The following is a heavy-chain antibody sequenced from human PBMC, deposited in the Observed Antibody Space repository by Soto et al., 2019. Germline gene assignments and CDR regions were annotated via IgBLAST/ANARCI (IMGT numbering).Heavy chain of an antibody. J-gene: IGHJ4*02. Sequence: GGSLRLSCAASGFTFSSYAMHWVRQAPGKGLEWVAVISYDGSNKYYADSVKGRFTISRDNSKNTLYLQMNSLRAEDTAVYYCAGETFEYSSSPPLDYWGQGTLVTVSS. CDR2: ISYDGSNK. CDR1: GFTFSSYA. D-gene: IGHD6-6*01. CDR3: AGETFEYSSSPPLDY. V-gene: IGHV3-30-3*01.